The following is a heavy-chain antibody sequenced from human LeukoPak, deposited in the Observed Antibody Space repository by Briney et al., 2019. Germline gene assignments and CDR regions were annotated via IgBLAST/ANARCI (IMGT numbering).Heavy chain of an antibody. CDR2: INQDGTEK. V-gene: IGHV3-7*01. D-gene: IGHD3-10*01. CDR3: AKSDSGSGYYYYYMDV. Sequence: PGGSLRLSCAASGFTFTTYWMTWVRQAPGKGLEWVANINQDGTEKYYADSVKGRFTISRDNSKNALYLQMNSLRAEDTAVYYCAKSDSGSGYYYYYMDVWGKGTTVTVSS. CDR1: GFTFTTYW. J-gene: IGHJ6*03.